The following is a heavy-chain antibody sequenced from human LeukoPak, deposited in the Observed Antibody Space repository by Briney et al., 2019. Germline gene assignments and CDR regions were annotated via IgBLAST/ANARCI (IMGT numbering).Heavy chain of an antibody. CDR3: ARDGYNSNRRGWLLLNHEINWFDP. J-gene: IGHJ5*02. V-gene: IGHV1-18*01. CDR2: ISAYNGNT. Sequence: GASVKVSCKASGYTFTSYGISWVRQAPGQGLEWMGWISAYNGNTNYAQKLQGRVTMTTDTSTSTAYMELRSLRSDDTAVYYCARDGYNSNRRGWLLLNHEINWFDPWGQGTLVTVSS. CDR1: GYTFTSYG. D-gene: IGHD5-24*01.